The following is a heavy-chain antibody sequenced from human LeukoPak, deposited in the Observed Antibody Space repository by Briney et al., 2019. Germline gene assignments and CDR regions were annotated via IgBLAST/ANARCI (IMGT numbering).Heavy chain of an antibody. J-gene: IGHJ6*03. D-gene: IGHD3-16*01. CDR1: GFTFSSYA. CDR2: IPRNGGST. Sequence: GGSLRLSCAASGFTFSSYAMSWVRQAPGKGLEWVSSIPRNGGSTYYADSVKGRFTIYRDNSKNTLYVQMNSLRVDDTAVYYCAKAPRFGDHAAEYFYYYMDVWGKGTTVTVSS. CDR3: AKAPRFGDHAAEYFYYYMDV. V-gene: IGHV3-23*01.